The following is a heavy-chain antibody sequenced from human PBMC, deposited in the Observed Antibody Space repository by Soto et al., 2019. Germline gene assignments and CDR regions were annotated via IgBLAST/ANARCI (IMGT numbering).Heavy chain of an antibody. V-gene: IGHV3-53*01. D-gene: IGHD2-21*02. CDR3: ARGSYDCGK. CDR2: IQSDGTT. Sequence: GGSLRLSCAASGISVSSIYMSWVRQAPGKGLEWVSFIQSDGTTHYADSVKGRFTISRDNSQNTLYLQMNSLRAEDTAVYYCARGSYDCGKWGQGTLVTVSS. J-gene: IGHJ4*01. CDR1: GISVSSIY.